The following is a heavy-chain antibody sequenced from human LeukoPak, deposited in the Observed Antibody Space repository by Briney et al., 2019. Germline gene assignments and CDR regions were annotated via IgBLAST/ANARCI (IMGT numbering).Heavy chain of an antibody. J-gene: IGHJ4*02. D-gene: IGHD6-13*01. V-gene: IGHV4-31*03. CDR3: AREGPGQLADY. Sequence: SQTLSLTCTVSGGSINTADYYWSWIRQHPGKGLEWIGYIYYSGNTYYNPSLKSRVTFLIDASKNQFFLNLSSVTAADTAVYYCAREGPGQLADYWGQGTLVTVSS. CDR1: GGSINTADYY. CDR2: IYYSGNT.